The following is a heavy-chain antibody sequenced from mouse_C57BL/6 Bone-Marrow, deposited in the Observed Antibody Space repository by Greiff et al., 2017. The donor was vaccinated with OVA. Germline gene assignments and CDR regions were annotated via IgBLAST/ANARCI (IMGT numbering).Heavy chain of an antibody. CDR1: GYAFSSYW. CDR3: ARGHYGSSPYAMDY. V-gene: IGHV1-80*01. D-gene: IGHD1-1*01. J-gene: IGHJ4*01. Sequence: VQVVESGAALVKPGASVKISCKASGYAFSSYWMNWVKQRPGKGLEWIGQIYPGDGDTNYNGKFKGKATLTADKSSSTAYMQLSSLTSEDSAVYCCARGHYGSSPYAMDYWGQGTAGTVSS. CDR2: IYPGDGDT.